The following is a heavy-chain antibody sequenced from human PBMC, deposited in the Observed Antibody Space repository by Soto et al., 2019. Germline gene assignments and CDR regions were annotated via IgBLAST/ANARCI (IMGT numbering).Heavy chain of an antibody. D-gene: IGHD6-13*01. J-gene: IGHJ4*02. Sequence: XSVKGSYKASGYSFTSYGISWVRQAPGQGLEWMGWISAYNGNTNYAQKLQGRVTMTTDTSTSTAYMELRSLRSDDTAVYYCARAAISSWSLDYWGQGTLVTVSS. V-gene: IGHV1-18*04. CDR1: GYSFTSYG. CDR3: ARAAISSWSLDY. CDR2: ISAYNGNT.